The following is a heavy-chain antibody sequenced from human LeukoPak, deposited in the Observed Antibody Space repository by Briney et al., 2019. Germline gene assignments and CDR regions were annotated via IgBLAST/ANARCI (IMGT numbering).Heavy chain of an antibody. CDR2: ISYDGSNK. CDR1: GFTFSSYG. CDR3: AKDSRVTTYFDILTGQYYYYGMDV. Sequence: GGSLRLSCAASGFTFSSYGMHWVRQAPGKGLEWVAVISYDGSNKYYADSVKGRFTISRDNSKNTLYLQMNSLRAEDTAVYYCAKDSRVTTYFDILTGQYYYYGMDVWGQGTTVTVSS. V-gene: IGHV3-30*18. J-gene: IGHJ6*02. D-gene: IGHD3-9*01.